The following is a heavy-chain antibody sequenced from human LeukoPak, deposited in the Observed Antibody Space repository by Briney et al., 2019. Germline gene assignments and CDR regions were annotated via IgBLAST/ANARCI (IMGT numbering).Heavy chain of an antibody. J-gene: IGHJ4*02. CDR2: IYYSGST. CDR1: GGSISSYY. Sequence: PSETLSLTCTVSGGSISSYYWSWIRQPPGKGLEWIGYIYYSGSTNYNPSLKSRVTISVDTSKSQFSLKLSSVTAADTAVYYCARDSGSYSRGTFDYWGQGTLVTVSS. CDR3: ARDSGSYSRGTFDY. D-gene: IGHD1-26*01. V-gene: IGHV4-59*01.